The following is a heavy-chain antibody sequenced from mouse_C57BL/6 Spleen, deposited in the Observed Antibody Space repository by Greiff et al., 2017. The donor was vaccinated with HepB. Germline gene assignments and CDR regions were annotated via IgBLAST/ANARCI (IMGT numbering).Heavy chain of an antibody. D-gene: IGHD1-1*01. CDR2: IYPGDGDT. J-gene: IGHJ1*03. CDR1: GYAFSSSW. Sequence: VQLQQSGPELVKPGASVKISCKASGYAFSSSWMNWVKQRPGKGLEWIGRIYPGDGDTNYNGKFKGKATLTADKSSSTAYMQLSSLTPEDSAVYFCARDYGSSYGYFDVWGTGTTVTVSS. CDR3: ARDYGSSYGYFDV. V-gene: IGHV1-82*01.